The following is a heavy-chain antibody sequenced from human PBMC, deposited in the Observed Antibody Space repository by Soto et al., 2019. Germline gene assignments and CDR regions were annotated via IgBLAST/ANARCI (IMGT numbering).Heavy chain of an antibody. J-gene: IGHJ3*02. V-gene: IGHV3-21*01. CDR2: ISSSSSYI. D-gene: IGHD1-7*01. CDR3: ARSMRYNWNYFGAFDI. CDR1: GFTFSSYS. Sequence: PGGSLRLSCAASGFTFSSYSMNWVRQAPGKGLEWVSSISSSSSYIYYADSVKGRFTISRDNAKNSLYLQMNSLIAEDTAVYYCARSMRYNWNYFGAFDIWGQGTMVTVSS.